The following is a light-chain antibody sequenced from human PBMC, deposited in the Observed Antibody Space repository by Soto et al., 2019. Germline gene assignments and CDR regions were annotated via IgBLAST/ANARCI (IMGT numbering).Light chain of an antibody. CDR1: QSVSIY. CDR2: DAS. CDR3: QQRSNWMYT. Sequence: EIVLTQSPATLSLSPGERATLSCRASQSVSIYLAWYQQKPGQAPRLLIYDASNRATGIPARFSGSGSGTDFTLTISSLEPEDFAVYYCQQRSNWMYTFGQGTKLEIK. J-gene: IGKJ2*01. V-gene: IGKV3-11*01.